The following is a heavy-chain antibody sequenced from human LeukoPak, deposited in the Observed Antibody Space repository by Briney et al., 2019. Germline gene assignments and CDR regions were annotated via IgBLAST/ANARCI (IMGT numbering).Heavy chain of an antibody. CDR2: XXGSGGST. J-gene: IGHJ4*02. V-gene: IGHV3-23*01. Sequence: SXAMXWXRQAXXXGXEWVXXXXGSGGSTYYADSVKGRFTISRDNSKNTLYLQMNSLRAEDTAAYYCAKPLSCYYDSSGFDYWGQGTLVTVSS. D-gene: IGHD3-22*01. CDR1: SXA. CDR3: AKPLSCYYDSSGFDY.